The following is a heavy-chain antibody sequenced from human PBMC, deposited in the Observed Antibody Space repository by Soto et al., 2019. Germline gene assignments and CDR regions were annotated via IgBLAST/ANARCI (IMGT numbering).Heavy chain of an antibody. CDR1: GASISSGDDY. CDR3: GRHGNYDIGWFAP. J-gene: IGHJ5*02. D-gene: IGHD3-9*01. CDR2: THYSGSV. Sequence: PSETLSLTCTVSGASISSGDDYWSWIRQPPGKGLEWIGYTHYSGSVNYNPSLKSRVTISADASRSHVALILKSVTAADTAVYYRGRHGNYDIGWFAPWGQGILVTVPS. V-gene: IGHV4-30-4*01.